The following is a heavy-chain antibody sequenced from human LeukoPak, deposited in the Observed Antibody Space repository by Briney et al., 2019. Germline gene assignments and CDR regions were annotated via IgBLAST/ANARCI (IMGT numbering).Heavy chain of an antibody. CDR3: AKAKN. Sequence: GTLRLSCATSGFTFTSYAMSWVRQAPGKGLEWVSSMSGSYGSTYYADSVKGRFTISRDNSNNTLYLQMTSLSAEDTALYYCAKAKNWGQGTLVTVSS. CDR1: GFTFTSYA. V-gene: IGHV3-23*01. CDR2: MSGSYGST. J-gene: IGHJ4*02.